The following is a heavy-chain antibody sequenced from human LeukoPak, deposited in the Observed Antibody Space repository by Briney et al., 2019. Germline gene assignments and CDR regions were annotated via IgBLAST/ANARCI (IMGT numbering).Heavy chain of an antibody. Sequence: GGSLRLSCAASGFXFSSYAISWVRQAPGKGLEWVSAISGSGGSTYYADSVKGRFTISRDNSKNTLYLQMNSLRAEDTAVYYCAKDPRRYYYGSGKGYFDYWGQGTLVTVSS. CDR2: ISGSGGST. D-gene: IGHD3-10*01. J-gene: IGHJ4*02. CDR3: AKDPRRYYYGSGKGYFDY. V-gene: IGHV3-23*01. CDR1: GFXFSSYA.